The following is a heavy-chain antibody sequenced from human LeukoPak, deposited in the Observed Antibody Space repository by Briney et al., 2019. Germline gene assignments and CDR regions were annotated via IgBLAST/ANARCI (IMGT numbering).Heavy chain of an antibody. CDR1: GGSFSGYY. V-gene: IGHV4-34*01. CDR2: IDHSGST. J-gene: IGHJ4*02. Sequence: SETLSLTCAVYGGSFSGYYWSWIRQPPGKGLEWIGEIDHSGSTNYNPSLKSRVTMSVDTSKNQFSLKLSSVTAADTAVYYCARAHDNVVDPVSALKYWGQGTLVTVSS. D-gene: IGHD2-15*01. CDR3: ARAHDNVVDPVSALKY.